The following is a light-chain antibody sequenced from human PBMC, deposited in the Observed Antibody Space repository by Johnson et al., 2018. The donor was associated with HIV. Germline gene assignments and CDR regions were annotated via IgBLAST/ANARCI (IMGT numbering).Light chain of an antibody. CDR1: SSNIGTNY. J-gene: IGLJ1*01. CDR3: GTWNTRLSAGHV. Sequence: VSAAPGQKVTISCSGSSSNIGTNYVSWYQQLPGTAPKLLIYDNNKRPSGIPDRFSGSKSGTSATLGITGLQTGDEADYYCGTWNTRLSAGHVFGTGTKVTAL. V-gene: IGLV1-51*01. CDR2: DNN.